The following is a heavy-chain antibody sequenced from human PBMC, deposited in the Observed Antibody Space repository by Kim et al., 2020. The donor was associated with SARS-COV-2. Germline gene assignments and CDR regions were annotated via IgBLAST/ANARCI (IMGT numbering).Heavy chain of an antibody. CDR1: GGSVSSGSYY. CDR3: ARDRHYDYYYYYGMDV. Sequence: SETLSLTCTVSGGSVSSGSYYWSWIRQPPGKGLEWIGYIYYSGSTNYNPSLKSRVTISVDTSKNQFSLKLSSVTAADTAVYYCARDRHYDYYYYYGMDVWGQGTTVTVSS. V-gene: IGHV4-61*01. CDR2: IYYSGST. J-gene: IGHJ6*02. D-gene: IGHD3-10*01.